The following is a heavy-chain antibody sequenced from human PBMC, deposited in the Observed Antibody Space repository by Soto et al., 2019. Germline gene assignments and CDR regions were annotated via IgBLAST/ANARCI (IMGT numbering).Heavy chain of an antibody. Sequence: EVQLLESGGGLVQPGGSLRLSCAASGFTFSSYAMNWVRQAPGKGLEWVSVISGNGGSTYYADSVKGRFPISRDKSKEPLYLQMNSPGAQDTAGLYCAKRTGGWYLHLLGRCTLV. D-gene: IGHD3-16*01. CDR1: GFTFSSYA. CDR3: AKRTGGWYLHL. J-gene: IGHJ2*01. V-gene: IGHV3-23*01. CDR2: ISGNGGST.